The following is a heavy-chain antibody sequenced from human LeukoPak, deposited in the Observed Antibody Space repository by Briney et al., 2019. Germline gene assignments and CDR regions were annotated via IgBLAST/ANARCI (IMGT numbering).Heavy chain of an antibody. CDR2: ISYDGSNK. Sequence: GGSLRLSCAASGFTFSSYAMHWVRQAPGEGLEWVAVISYDGSNKYYADSVKGRFTISRDNSKNTLYLQMNSLRAEDTAVYYCAGRAVLDHVGAFDIWGQGTMVTVSS. V-gene: IGHV3-30*01. CDR3: AGRAVLDHVGAFDI. J-gene: IGHJ3*02. D-gene: IGHD1-26*01. CDR1: GFTFSSYA.